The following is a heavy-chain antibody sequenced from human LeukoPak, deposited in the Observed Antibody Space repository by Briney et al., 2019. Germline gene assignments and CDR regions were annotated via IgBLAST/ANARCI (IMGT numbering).Heavy chain of an antibody. CDR3: ARYKKGTYYYDSSGYYIDY. CDR2: INPNSGGT. J-gene: IGHJ4*02. V-gene: IGHV1-2*02. Sequence: ASVKVSCKASGYTFTGYYMHWVRQAPGQGLEWMGWINPNSGGTNYAQKFQGRVTMTRDTSISTAYMELSRLRSEDTAVYYCARYKKGTYYYDSSGYYIDYWGQGTLVTVSS. D-gene: IGHD3-22*01. CDR1: GYTFTGYY.